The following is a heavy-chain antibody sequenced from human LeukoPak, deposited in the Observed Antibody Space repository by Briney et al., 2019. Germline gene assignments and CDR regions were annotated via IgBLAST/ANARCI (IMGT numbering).Heavy chain of an antibody. D-gene: IGHD3-22*01. Sequence: ASVKVSCKASGYTFTSYDINWVRQATGQGLEWMGWMNPNSGNTGYAQKFQGRVTMTRNTSISTAYMELSSLRSEDTAVYYCAREIRRTIVVVIRNWFDPWGQGTLVTVSS. V-gene: IGHV1-8*01. CDR1: GYTFTSYD. CDR2: MNPNSGNT. J-gene: IGHJ5*02. CDR3: AREIRRTIVVVIRNWFDP.